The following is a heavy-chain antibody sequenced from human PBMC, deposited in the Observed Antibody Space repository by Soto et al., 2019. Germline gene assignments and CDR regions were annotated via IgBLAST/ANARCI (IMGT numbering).Heavy chain of an antibody. J-gene: IGHJ4*02. D-gene: IGHD6-19*01. CDR3: ARVSASGWHVNGRDYFDS. Sequence: QVQLVEAGGGLVKPGGSLRLSCAASGFTFSNYYMAWIRQAPGKGLECLSYISSREVTIYYADSVKGRFTISRDNTKNSLYLQMSSLRDEDTGVYYCARVSASGWHVNGRDYFDSWVQGTLVTVSS. CDR1: GFTFSNYY. V-gene: IGHV3-11*01. CDR2: ISSREVTI.